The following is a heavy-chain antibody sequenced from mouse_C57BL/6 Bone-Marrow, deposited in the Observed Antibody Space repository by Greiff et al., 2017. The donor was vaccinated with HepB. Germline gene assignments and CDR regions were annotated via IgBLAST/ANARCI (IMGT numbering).Heavy chain of an antibody. D-gene: IGHD3-2*02. V-gene: IGHV1-19*01. J-gene: IGHJ4*01. CDR2: INPYNGGT. CDR3: ARSPRRHYAMDY. CDR1: GYTFTDYY. Sequence: EVQLQQSGPVLVKPGASVKMSCKASGYTFTDYYMNWVKQSHGKSLEWIGVINPYNGGTSYNQKFKGKATLTVDKSSSTAYMELNSLTSEDSAVYYCARSPRRHYAMDYWGQGTSVTVSS.